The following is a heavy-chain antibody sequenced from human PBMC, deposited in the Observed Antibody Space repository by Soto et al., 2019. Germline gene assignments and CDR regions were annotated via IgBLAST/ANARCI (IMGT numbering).Heavy chain of an antibody. CDR1: GGSISTVNW. V-gene: IGHV4-4*02. Sequence: SETLSLTCTVSGGSISTVNWWNWVRQSPEKGLEWVGEIYHSGSSNYNPSLKSRVTISVDKSKNQFSVTLGSVTAADTAVYYCARKGYYDTSGYSFDYWGQGILVTSPQ. J-gene: IGHJ4*02. CDR2: IYHSGSS. D-gene: IGHD3-22*01. CDR3: ARKGYYDTSGYSFDY.